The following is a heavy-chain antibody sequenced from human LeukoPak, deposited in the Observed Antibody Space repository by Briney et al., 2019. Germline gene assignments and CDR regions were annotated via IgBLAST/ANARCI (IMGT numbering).Heavy chain of an antibody. V-gene: IGHV3-23*01. CDR2: ISGSAYTT. CDR3: AKLPIMLALNRIEF. Sequence: GGSLRLSCATSGFNFRTYGMSWIRQAPGKGLEWVAGISGSAYTTHYAGSVKGRYTISRDNSKNTLFLQMDSLRVEDTAVYYCAKLPIMLALNRIEFWSQGSLVTVTS. D-gene: IGHD2-8*01. J-gene: IGHJ4*02. CDR1: GFNFRTYG.